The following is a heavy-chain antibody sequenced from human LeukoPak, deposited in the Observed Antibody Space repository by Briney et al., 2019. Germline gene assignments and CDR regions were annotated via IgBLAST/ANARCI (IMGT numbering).Heavy chain of an antibody. Sequence: PSETLSLTCTVSGGSISSSSYYWGWIRQPPGKGLEWIGSIYYSGSTYYNPSLKSRVTISVDTSKNQFSLKLSSVTAADTAVYYCARLGATSGHSSSPFDPWGQEPWSPSPQ. V-gene: IGHV4-39*01. CDR1: GGSISSSSYY. J-gene: IGHJ5*02. CDR2: IYYSGST. D-gene: IGHD6-13*01. CDR3: ARLGATSGHSSSPFDP.